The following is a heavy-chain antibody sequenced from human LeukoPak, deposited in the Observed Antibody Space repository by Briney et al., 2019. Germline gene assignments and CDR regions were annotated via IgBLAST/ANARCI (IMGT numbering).Heavy chain of an antibody. J-gene: IGHJ5*02. V-gene: IGHV1-69*01. D-gene: IGHD2-15*01. CDR2: IIPIFGTA. Sequence: SVKVSCKASGGTFSSYAISWVRQAPGQGLEWMGGIIPIFGTASYAQKFQGRVTITADESTSTAYMELSSLRSEDTAVYYCAKREYCSGGSCYSGWFDPWGQGILVTVSS. CDR3: AKREYCSGGSCYSGWFDP. CDR1: GGTFSSYA.